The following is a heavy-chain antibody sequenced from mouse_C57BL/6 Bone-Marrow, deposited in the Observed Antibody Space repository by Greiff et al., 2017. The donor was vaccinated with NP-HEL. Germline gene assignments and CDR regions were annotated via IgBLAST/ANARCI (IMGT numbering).Heavy chain of an antibody. CDR1: GFSLTSYG. CDR2: IWGGGST. J-gene: IGHJ4*01. CDR3: AKLYYGSSYYAMDY. V-gene: IGHV2-9*01. Sequence: VKLKDSGPGLVAPSQSLSITCTVSGFSLTSYGVDWVRQPPGKGLEWLGVIWGGGSTNYNSALMSRLSISKDNSKSQVFLKMNSLQTDDTAMYYCAKLYYGSSYYAMDYWGQGTSVTVSS. D-gene: IGHD1-1*01.